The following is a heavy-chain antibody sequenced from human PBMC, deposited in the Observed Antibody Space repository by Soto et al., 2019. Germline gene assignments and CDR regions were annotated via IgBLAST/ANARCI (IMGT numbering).Heavy chain of an antibody. CDR1: GGSFSGYY. V-gene: IGHV4-34*01. Sequence: SETLSLTCAVYGGSFSGYYWSWIRQPPGKGLEWIGEINHSGSTNYNPSLKSRVTISVDTSKNQFSLKLSSVTAADTAVYYCARGSEARMDYYYYMDVWGKGTTVTVSS. J-gene: IGHJ6*03. CDR3: ARGSEARMDYYYYMDV. D-gene: IGHD2-2*03. CDR2: INHSGST.